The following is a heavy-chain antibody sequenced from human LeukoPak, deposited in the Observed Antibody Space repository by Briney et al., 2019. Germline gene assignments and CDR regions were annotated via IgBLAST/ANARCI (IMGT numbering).Heavy chain of an antibody. CDR1: GFTFSSYG. CDR2: IWYDGSNK. D-gene: IGHD3-10*02. CDR3: AKPLVRGVNWFDP. V-gene: IGHV3-33*06. J-gene: IGHJ5*02. Sequence: GGSLRLSCAASGFTFSSYGMHWVRQAPGKGLEWVAVIWYDGSNKYYADSVKGRFTISRDNSKNTLYLQMNSLRAEDTAVYYCAKPLVRGVNWFDPWGQGTLVNVSS.